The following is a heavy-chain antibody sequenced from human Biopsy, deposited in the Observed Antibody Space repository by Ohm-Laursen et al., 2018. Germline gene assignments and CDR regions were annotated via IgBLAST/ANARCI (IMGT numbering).Heavy chain of an antibody. V-gene: IGHV1-2*02. CDR3: ARDKYRSWNYFDN. J-gene: IGHJ4*02. CDR1: GYSFTGYY. Sequence: ASVKVSCKASGYSFTGYYMHWVRQAPGQGLEWMGWINPDSGVTNYAQKFQGRVTMTRDTSISTAYMELSRLGSDDTAVYYCARDKYRSWNYFDNWGQGSLVTVSS. D-gene: IGHD6-19*01. CDR2: INPDSGVT.